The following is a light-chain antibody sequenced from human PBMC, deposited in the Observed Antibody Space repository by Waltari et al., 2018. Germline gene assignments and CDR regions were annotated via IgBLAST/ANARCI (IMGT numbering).Light chain of an antibody. CDR1: SSDVGSYNL. Sequence: YPLTQPASLSASPGQTITIPCTGTSSDVGSYNLVPWYQQHPGKAPKLMIYEGRKRPSGVSNRFSGSKAGNTASLTISGLQAEDEADYYCCSYAGSSTFVFGTGTKVTVL. V-gene: IGLV2-23*03. CDR2: EGR. J-gene: IGLJ1*01. CDR3: CSYAGSSTFV.